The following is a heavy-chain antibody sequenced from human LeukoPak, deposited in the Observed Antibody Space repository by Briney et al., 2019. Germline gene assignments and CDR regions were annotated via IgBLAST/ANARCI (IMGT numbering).Heavy chain of an antibody. V-gene: IGHV1-69*13. J-gene: IGHJ4*02. CDR2: IIPIFGTA. CDR3: ARDWGYSYGSFSYFDY. Sequence: SVKASCKASGGTFSSYAISWVRQAPGQGLEWMGGIIPIFGTANYAQKFQGRVTITADESTSTAYMELSSLRSEDTAVYYCARDWGYSYGSFSYFDYWGQGTLVTVSS. CDR1: GGTFSSYA. D-gene: IGHD5-18*01.